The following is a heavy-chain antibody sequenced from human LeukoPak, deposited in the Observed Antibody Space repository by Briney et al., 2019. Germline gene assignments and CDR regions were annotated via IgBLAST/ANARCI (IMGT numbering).Heavy chain of an antibody. CDR2: INHSGST. Sequence: SETLSLTCAVYGGSFSGYYWSWIRQPPGKGLDWIGEINHSGSTNFNPSLKSRVTISLDTSENQFSLKLSSVTAADTAVYYCARRWPYCSGGSCYWYFDLWGRGTLVTVSS. J-gene: IGHJ2*01. CDR1: GGSFSGYY. D-gene: IGHD2-15*01. V-gene: IGHV4-34*01. CDR3: ARRWPYCSGGSCYWYFDL.